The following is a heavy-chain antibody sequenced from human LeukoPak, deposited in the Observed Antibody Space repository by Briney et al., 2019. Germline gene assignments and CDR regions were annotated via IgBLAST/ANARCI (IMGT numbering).Heavy chain of an antibody. CDR1: AFSLNTYN. V-gene: IGHV3-21*04. CDR3: VRDRGTYRPIDY. D-gene: IGHD1-26*01. Sequence: GGSLRLSCAASAFSLNTYNMNWVRRAPGKGLQFVSSISYTGTYIYYADSVKGRFTISRDNAQSSVYLQMNSLRAEDTAVYYCVRDRGTYRPIDYWGQGTLVTVSS. CDR2: ISYTGTYI. J-gene: IGHJ4*02.